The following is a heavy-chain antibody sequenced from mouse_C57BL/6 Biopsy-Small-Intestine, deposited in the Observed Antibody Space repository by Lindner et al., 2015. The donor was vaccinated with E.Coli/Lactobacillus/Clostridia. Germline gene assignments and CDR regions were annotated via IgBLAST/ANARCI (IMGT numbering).Heavy chain of an antibody. CDR2: INPSTGGT. CDR3: ARPGLGPFDY. Sequence: VQLQESGPELVKPGASVKISCKASGYSFTGYYMNWVKQSPEKSLEWIGEINPSTGGTTYNQKFKAKATLTVDKSSSTAYMQLKSLTSEDSAVYYCARPGLGPFDYWGQGTTLTVSS. J-gene: IGHJ2*01. CDR1: GYSFTGYY. D-gene: IGHD4-1*01. V-gene: IGHV1-42*01.